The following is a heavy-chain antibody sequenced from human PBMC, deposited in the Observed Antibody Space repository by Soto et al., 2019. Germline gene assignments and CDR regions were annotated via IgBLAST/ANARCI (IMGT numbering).Heavy chain of an antibody. CDR3: ARGLRGPAASIPGVFDP. Sequence: SETLSLTCTVSGGAFSSGAFAWTWIRQPPKKGLEWIGYIYHSGTTSYNPSLRSRVTISVDRSRNQFSLNLTSVTAADTAMYYCARGLRGPAASIPGVFDPWGQGTLVTVSS. CDR2: IYHSGTT. J-gene: IGHJ5*02. V-gene: IGHV4-30-2*01. CDR1: GGAFSSGAFA. D-gene: IGHD2-2*01.